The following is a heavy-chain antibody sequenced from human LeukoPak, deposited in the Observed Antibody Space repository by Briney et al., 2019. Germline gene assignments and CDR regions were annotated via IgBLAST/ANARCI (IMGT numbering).Heavy chain of an antibody. V-gene: IGHV3-11*01. CDR1: EFTFSDYY. CDR2: ISSSGSTI. J-gene: IGHJ4*02. Sequence: PGGSLRLSCAASEFTFSDYYMSWIRQAPGKGLEWVSYISSSGSTIYYADSVKGRFTISRDNAKNSLYLQMNSLRAEDTAVYYCARDPAGYCSGGSCYPHFDYWGQGTLVTVSS. D-gene: IGHD2-15*01. CDR3: ARDPAGYCSGGSCYPHFDY.